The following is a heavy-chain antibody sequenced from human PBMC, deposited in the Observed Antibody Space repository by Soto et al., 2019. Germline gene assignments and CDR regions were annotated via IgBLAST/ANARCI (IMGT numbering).Heavy chain of an antibody. CDR3: GRDLGLRSET. CDR1: GGSVSSGDSY. J-gene: IGHJ5*02. CDR2: IYYSGGA. V-gene: IGHV4-30-4*01. D-gene: IGHD3-10*01. Sequence: QVQLQVSGPGLVKPSQTLSLTCHVSGGSVSSGDSYWSWIRQPPGKGLEWVGYIYYSGGAFYSPTRTCRVTISIGTAKTPFSLSLTSATAPDAAVYYWGRDLGLRSETCGQGTLVTVSS.